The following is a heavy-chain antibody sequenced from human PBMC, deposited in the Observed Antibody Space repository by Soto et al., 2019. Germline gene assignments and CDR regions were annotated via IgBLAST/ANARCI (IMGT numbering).Heavy chain of an antibody. CDR2: ISGSGGST. D-gene: IGHD6-13*01. J-gene: IGHJ4*02. CDR1: GFTFSSYA. CDR3: AAGGVAAAGPPVDY. Sequence: GGSLRLSCAASGFTFSSYAMSWVRQAPGKGLEWVSAISGSGGSTYYADSVKGRFTISRDNSKNTLYLQMNSLRAEDTAVYYCAAGGVAAAGPPVDYWGQGTLVTVSS. V-gene: IGHV3-23*01.